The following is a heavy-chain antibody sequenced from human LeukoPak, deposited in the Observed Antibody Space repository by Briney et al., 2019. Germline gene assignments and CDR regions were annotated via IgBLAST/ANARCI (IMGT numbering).Heavy chain of an antibody. CDR2: IYTSGST. Sequence: SETLSLTCTVPVGSISSYYWSWIRQPAGKGLEWIGRIYTSGSTNYNPSLKSRVTMSVDTSKNQFSLKLSSVTAADTAVYYCAREDSMIVVVISHFDYWGQGTLVTVSS. J-gene: IGHJ4*02. V-gene: IGHV4-4*07. CDR1: VGSISSYY. CDR3: AREDSMIVVVISHFDY. D-gene: IGHD3-22*01.